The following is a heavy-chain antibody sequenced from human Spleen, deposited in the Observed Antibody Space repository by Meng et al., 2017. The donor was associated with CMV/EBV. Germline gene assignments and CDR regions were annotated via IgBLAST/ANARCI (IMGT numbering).Heavy chain of an antibody. CDR3: ARGTRNTGVGNYYFDS. V-gene: IGHV4-34*01. D-gene: IGHD1-14*01. J-gene: IGHJ4*02. Sequence: YRVPLIHYSWDWLRPRPGEGLGCLWNISCGGSTNYNPPLKTRLTLSVDLFKHHFSLKLRSVTAADTAVYYCARGTRNTGVGNYYFDSWGQGTLVTVSS. CDR2: ISCGGST. CDR1: RVPLIHYS.